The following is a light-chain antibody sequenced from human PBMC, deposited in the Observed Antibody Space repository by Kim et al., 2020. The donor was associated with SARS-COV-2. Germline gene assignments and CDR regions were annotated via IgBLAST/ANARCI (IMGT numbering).Light chain of an antibody. V-gene: IGKV3-20*01. CDR1: QCVSSSY. J-gene: IGKJ1*01. CDR2: GAS. Sequence: SPEERATLSCRASQCVSSSYLAWYQQKPGQAPRLLIYGASSRATGIPDRFSGSGSGTDFTLTISRLEPEDFAVYYCQQYGSSPWTFGQGTKVDIK. CDR3: QQYGSSPWT.